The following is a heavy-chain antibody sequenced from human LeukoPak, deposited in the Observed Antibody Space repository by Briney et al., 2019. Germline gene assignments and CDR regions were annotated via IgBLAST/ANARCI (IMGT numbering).Heavy chain of an antibody. V-gene: IGHV4-4*07. CDR2: IYTSGST. D-gene: IGHD6-19*01. CDR3: ARGRGHSSGRNWFDP. J-gene: IGHJ5*02. CDR1: GGSISSYY. Sequence: SETLSLTCTVSGGSISSYYWSWIRQPAGKGLEWIGRIYTSGSTNYNPSLKSRVTMSVDTSKNQFSLRLTSVTAADTAVYYCARGRGHSSGRNWFDPWGQGTLVTVSS.